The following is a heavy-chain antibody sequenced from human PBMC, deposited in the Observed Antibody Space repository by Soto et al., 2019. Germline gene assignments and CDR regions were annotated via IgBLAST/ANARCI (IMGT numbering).Heavy chain of an antibody. CDR2: INRDGSRT. Sequence: EVQLVESGGGLVQPGGSLRLSCAATGFTISGYWMHWVRQASGKGLVWVARINRDGSRTSYADFVMGGFTISRDTAKNRLYLQSNSLRAEDTAVYYCAADLGYWGQGGLVTVSS. J-gene: IGHJ4*02. CDR1: GFTISGYW. CDR3: AADLGY. V-gene: IGHV3-74*01. D-gene: IGHD7-27*01.